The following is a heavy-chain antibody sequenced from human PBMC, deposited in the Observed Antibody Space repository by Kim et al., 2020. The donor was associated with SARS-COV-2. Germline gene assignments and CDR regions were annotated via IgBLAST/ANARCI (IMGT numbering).Heavy chain of an antibody. CDR3: ARSVFGDNY. J-gene: IGHJ4*02. D-gene: IGHD3-10*02. CDR1: GFTFSHHW. V-gene: IGHV3-7*01. CDR2: IKQDGSES. Sequence: GGSLRLSCAASGFTFSHHWMTWVRQAPGKGLEWVANIKQDGSESYYVNSVKGRFTISRDNAKKSLYLQMNSLRVEDTAVYYCARSVFGDNYWGQGTLVSVSS.